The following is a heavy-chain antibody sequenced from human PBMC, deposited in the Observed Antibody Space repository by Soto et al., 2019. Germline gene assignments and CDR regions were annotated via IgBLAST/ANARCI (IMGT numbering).Heavy chain of an antibody. D-gene: IGHD6-13*01. CDR1: GFTFSSYG. J-gene: IGHJ4*02. CDR3: AKEYGSSWYSLDY. V-gene: IGHV3-30*18. CDR2: ISYDGSNK. Sequence: GGSLRLSCAASGFTFSSYGMHWVRQAPGKGLEWVAVISYDGSNKYYADSVKGRFTISRDNSKNTLYLQMNSLRAEDTAVYYCAKEYGSSWYSLDYWGQGTLVTVSS.